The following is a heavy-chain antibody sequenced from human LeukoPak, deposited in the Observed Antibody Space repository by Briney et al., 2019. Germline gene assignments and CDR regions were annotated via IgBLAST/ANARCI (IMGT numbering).Heavy chain of an antibody. CDR2: IIPIFGTA. D-gene: IGHD6-6*01. CDR3: ARVSIAARSPYYYGMDV. J-gene: IGHJ6*02. Sequence: ASVKVSCKASGGTFSSYAISWVRRAPGQGLEWMGGIIPIFGTANYAQKFQGRVTIIADESTSTAYMELSSLRSEDTAVYYCARVSIAARSPYYYGMDVWGQGTTVTVSS. CDR1: GGTFSSYA. V-gene: IGHV1-69*13.